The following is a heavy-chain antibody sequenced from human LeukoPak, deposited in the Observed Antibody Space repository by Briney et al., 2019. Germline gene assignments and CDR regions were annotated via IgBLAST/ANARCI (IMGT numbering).Heavy chain of an antibody. Sequence: GGSLRLSCAASGFTFSTYWMHWVRQAPGKGLVWLSRISSDGSSTNYADSVKGRFAISRDNAKNTLYLQMNSLRAEDTAVYYCARDYGEGGYYFDYWGQGTLVTVTS. CDR1: GFTFSTYW. CDR2: ISSDGSST. V-gene: IGHV3-74*01. CDR3: ARDYGEGGYYFDY. J-gene: IGHJ4*02. D-gene: IGHD4-17*01.